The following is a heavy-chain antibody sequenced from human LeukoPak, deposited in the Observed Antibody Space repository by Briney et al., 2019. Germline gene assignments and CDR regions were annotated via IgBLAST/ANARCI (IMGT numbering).Heavy chain of an antibody. Sequence: GGSLRLSYAASGFNFYDYPMQWLRQAPGRGLAGVSGISWNSGSIGYADSVTGRFTSSRDNAKNSLYLQMNSLRAEDTALYYCSKAASDILTGYPFDYWGQGTLVTVSS. CDR2: ISWNSGSI. CDR3: SKAASDILTGYPFDY. V-gene: IGHV3-9*01. J-gene: IGHJ4*02. CDR1: GFNFYDYP. D-gene: IGHD3-9*01.